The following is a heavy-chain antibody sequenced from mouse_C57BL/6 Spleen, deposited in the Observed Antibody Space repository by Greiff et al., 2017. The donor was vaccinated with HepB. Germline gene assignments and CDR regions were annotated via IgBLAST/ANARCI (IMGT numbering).Heavy chain of an antibody. CDR3: ARGGNWYFDV. J-gene: IGHJ1*03. CDR2: INPGSGGT. Sequence: VQLVESGAELVRPGTSVKVSCKASGYAFTNYLIEWVKQRPGQGLEWIGVINPGSGGTNYNGKFKGKATLTADKSSSTAYMQLSSLTSEDSAVYVCARGGNWYFDVWGKGTTVTVSS. V-gene: IGHV1-54*01. CDR1: GYAFTNYL.